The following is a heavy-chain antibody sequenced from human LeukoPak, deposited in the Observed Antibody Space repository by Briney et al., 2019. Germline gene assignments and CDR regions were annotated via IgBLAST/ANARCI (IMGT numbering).Heavy chain of an antibody. J-gene: IGHJ3*02. V-gene: IGHV1-2*02. CDR2: INPNSGGT. D-gene: IGHD4-17*01. Sequence: GASVKVSCKASGYTFTGYYMHWVRQAPGQGLEWMGWINPNSGGTDYAQKFQGRVTMTRDTSISTAYMELSRLRSDDTAVYYCARDRGPTVTTFVCDAFDIWGQGTMVTVSS. CDR3: ARDRGPTVTTFVCDAFDI. CDR1: GYTFTGYY.